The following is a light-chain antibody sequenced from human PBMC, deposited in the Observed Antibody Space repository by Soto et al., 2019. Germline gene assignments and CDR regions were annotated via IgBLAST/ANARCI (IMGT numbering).Light chain of an antibody. Sequence: EIVLTQSPGTLSLSPGEIATLSCSASQSISSSYLAWYQQRPGQAPRLLIYAASSRATGIPDRFSGRGSGTDFTLTISRLEPEDIAVYYCQLYGNSLFTFGGGTKVDIK. V-gene: IGKV3-20*01. CDR2: AAS. J-gene: IGKJ4*01. CDR3: QLYGNSLFT. CDR1: QSISSSY.